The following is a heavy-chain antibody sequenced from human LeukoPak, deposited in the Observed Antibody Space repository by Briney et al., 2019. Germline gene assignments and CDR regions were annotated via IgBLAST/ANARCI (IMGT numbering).Heavy chain of an antibody. V-gene: IGHV4-59*01. Sequence: SETLSLTCTVSGGSISSYYWSWIRQPPGKGLEWIGYIYYSGSTNYNPSLKSRVTISVDTSKNQFSLKLSSVTAADTAVYYCARNPTVTTHAPDYWGQGTLVTVSS. CDR2: IYYSGST. J-gene: IGHJ4*02. D-gene: IGHD4-11*01. CDR1: GGSISSYY. CDR3: ARNPTVTTHAPDY.